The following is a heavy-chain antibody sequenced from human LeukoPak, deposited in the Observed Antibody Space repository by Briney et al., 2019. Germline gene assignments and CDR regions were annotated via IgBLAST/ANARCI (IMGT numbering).Heavy chain of an antibody. V-gene: IGHV3-30*18. J-gene: IGHJ4*02. CDR1: GFTFSSYG. D-gene: IGHD6-6*01. CDR3: AKRRFGSSSPLDY. CDR2: ISYDGSNK. Sequence: GSLRLSCAASGFTFSSYGMHWVRQAPGKGLEWVAVISYDGSNKYYADSVKGRFTISRDNSKNTLYLQMNSLRAEDTAVYYCAKRRFGSSSPLDYWGQGTLVTVSS.